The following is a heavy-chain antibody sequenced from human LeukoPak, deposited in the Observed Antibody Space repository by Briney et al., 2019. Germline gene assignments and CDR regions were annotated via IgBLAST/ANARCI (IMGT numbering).Heavy chain of an antibody. Sequence: PGGSLRLSCAASGFTFSYTWMHWVRHVPGKGLVGVSRLRSGGSDSMYAESVRGRFTISRDNAKNTLYLQMNSLRPEDTAVYYCARGFRGVIGYFDYWGQGTLVTVSS. V-gene: IGHV3-74*03. CDR1: GFTFSYTW. CDR2: LRSGGSDS. J-gene: IGHJ4*02. CDR3: ARGFRGVIGYFDY. D-gene: IGHD3-16*02.